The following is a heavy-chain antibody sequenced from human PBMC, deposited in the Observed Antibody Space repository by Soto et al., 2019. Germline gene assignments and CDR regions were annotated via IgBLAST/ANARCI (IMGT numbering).Heavy chain of an antibody. CDR2: IIPIFGTA. Sequence: SVKVSCKASGGTFSSYAISWVRQAPGQGLEWMGGIIPIFGTANYAQKFQGRVTITADESTSTAYMELSSLRSEDTAVYYCASTWLPYSSSHGRYYGMDVWGQGTTVTVS. CDR1: GGTFSSYA. V-gene: IGHV1-69*13. CDR3: ASTWLPYSSSHGRYYGMDV. D-gene: IGHD6-6*01. J-gene: IGHJ6*02.